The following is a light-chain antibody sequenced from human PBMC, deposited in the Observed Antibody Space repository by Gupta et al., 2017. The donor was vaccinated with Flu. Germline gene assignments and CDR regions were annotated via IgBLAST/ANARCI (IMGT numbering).Light chain of an antibody. CDR1: QSVTGTY. Sequence: ETVLTQSPGTLSLSPGEGVTLSCRASQSVTGTYLAWYQQKPGQVPRLLIFSASIRAAGIPDRSSGSGSGTDFTLTISRLEPEDFAVYYCQQYINLPWTFGQGTKVEV. CDR3: QQYINLPWT. V-gene: IGKV3-20*01. J-gene: IGKJ1*01. CDR2: SAS.